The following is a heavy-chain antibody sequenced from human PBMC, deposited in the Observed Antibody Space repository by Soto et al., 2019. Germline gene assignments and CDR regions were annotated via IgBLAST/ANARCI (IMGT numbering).Heavy chain of an antibody. CDR2: FSGRDDST. V-gene: IGHV3-23*01. Sequence: GGSLRLSCAASGFTFSSYAMSWVRQAPGKGLEWVSVFSGRDDSTYYADSVKGRFTISRDNSKNTLYLQMNSLRAEDTAVYYCAKRRSSSTFDYWGQGTLVTVSS. D-gene: IGHD6-6*01. CDR1: GFTFSSYA. CDR3: AKRRSSSTFDY. J-gene: IGHJ4*02.